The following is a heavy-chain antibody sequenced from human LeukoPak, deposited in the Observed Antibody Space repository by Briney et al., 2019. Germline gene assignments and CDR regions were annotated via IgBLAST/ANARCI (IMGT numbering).Heavy chain of an antibody. Sequence: GGSLRLSCVASGFTFSSYSMNWVRQAPGKGLEWVSAISGSGGSTYYADSVKGRFTISRDNSKNTLYLQMNSLRAEDTAVYYCANSFDWLLYGHFDYWGQGTLVTVSS. D-gene: IGHD3-9*01. J-gene: IGHJ4*02. CDR1: GFTFSSYS. CDR3: ANSFDWLLYGHFDY. V-gene: IGHV3-23*01. CDR2: ISGSGGST.